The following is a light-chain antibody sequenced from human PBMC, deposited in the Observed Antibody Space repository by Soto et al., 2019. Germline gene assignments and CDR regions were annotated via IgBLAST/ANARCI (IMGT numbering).Light chain of an antibody. Sequence: DIQCTPSPSSLSASVGDRVTITCRASQTISSWLSWYQQKPGKAPKLLIYKASTLKSGVPSRFSGSGSGTEFTLTISSLQPDDFATYDCQHYNSYSEAVGQGTKGDIK. CDR3: QHYNSYSEA. J-gene: IGKJ1*01. CDR2: KAS. CDR1: QTISSW. V-gene: IGKV1-5*03.